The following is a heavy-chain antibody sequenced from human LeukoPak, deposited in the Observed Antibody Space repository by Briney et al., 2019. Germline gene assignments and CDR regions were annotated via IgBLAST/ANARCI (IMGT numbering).Heavy chain of an antibody. D-gene: IGHD2-2*01. V-gene: IGHV3-9*01. CDR1: GFTFDDYA. CDR3: AKEVGYCSSTSCEFDY. CDR2: ISWNSGSI. J-gene: IGHJ4*02. Sequence: GRSLRFSCAASGFTFDDYAMHWVRQAPGQGLEWVSGISWNSGSIGYAVSVEGRFTISRDNAKNSLYLQMNSLRAEDTALYYCAKEVGYCSSTSCEFDYWGQGTLVTVSS.